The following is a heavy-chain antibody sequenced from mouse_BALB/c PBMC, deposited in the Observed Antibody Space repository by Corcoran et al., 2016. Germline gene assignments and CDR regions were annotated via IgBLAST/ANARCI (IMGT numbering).Heavy chain of an antibody. D-gene: IGHD2-1*01. CDR3: ARRGNYGYFDV. CDR2: IDPANGNT. Sequence: VQLQQSGGELVKPGTSVKLSCTASGFNSKDTYMHWVKQRPEQGLEWIGRIDPANGNTKYDPKFQGKATITADTSSNAAYLQLSSLTSEDTAVYYCARRGNYGYFDVWGAGTTVTVSS. CDR1: GFNSKDTY. J-gene: IGHJ1*01. V-gene: IGHV14-3*02.